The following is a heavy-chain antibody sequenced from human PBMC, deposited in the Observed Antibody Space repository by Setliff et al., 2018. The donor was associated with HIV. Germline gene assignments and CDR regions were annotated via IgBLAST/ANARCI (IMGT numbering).Heavy chain of an antibody. Sequence: PSETLSLTCIVSGGSINSGGYYWSWIRQHPGKGLEWVGYIYCSGSTYYNPSLKSRVTTSADTSKNQLSLMLSSVTAADTAVYYCAREIRAATIYYYYYMDVWGKGTTVTVSS. J-gene: IGHJ6*03. CDR1: GGSINSGGYY. V-gene: IGHV4-31*03. CDR2: IYCSGST. CDR3: AREIRAATIYYYYYMDV. D-gene: IGHD2-15*01.